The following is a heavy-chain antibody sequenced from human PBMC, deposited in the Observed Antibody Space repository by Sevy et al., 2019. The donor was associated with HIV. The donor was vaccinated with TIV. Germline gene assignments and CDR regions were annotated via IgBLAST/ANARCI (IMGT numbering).Heavy chain of an antibody. J-gene: IGHJ4*02. CDR3: ARGRVGATTSYYFDY. CDR2: IWHDGSQK. Sequence: GESLKISCAASGFTFSSYAMHWVRQAPGKGLEWVGFIWHDGSQKYYADSVRDRFTFSRDNSKNTLFLQVSSLRAEDTAVYYCARGRVGATTSYYFDYWGQGTLVTVSS. D-gene: IGHD1-26*01. CDR1: GFTFSSYA. V-gene: IGHV3-33*01.